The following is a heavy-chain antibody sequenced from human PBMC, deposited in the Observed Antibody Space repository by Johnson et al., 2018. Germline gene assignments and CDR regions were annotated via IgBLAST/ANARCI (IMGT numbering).Heavy chain of an antibody. D-gene: IGHD1-1*01. CDR1: GFTFSSYS. CDR2: ISSISSYI. Sequence: VQLVESGGGLVKPGGSLRVSCAASGFTFSSYSMNWVRQAPGKGLEWVSSISSISSYIYYADSVKGRFTISRDHAKHSLYLQMNSLKAEDTAVYYCAMVQLERLPYYGMDVWGQGTTVTVSS. J-gene: IGHJ6*02. CDR3: AMVQLERLPYYGMDV. V-gene: IGHV3-21*01.